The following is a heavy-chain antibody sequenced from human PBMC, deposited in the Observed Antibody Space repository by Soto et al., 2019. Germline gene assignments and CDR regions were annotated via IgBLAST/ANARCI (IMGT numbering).Heavy chain of an antibody. J-gene: IGHJ5*02. Sequence: PSASVKVSCKASGYTFTGYAMHWVRQAPGQKLEWMGWINAGNGNTKYSQKFQGRVTITRDTSASTAYMELSSLRSEDTAVYYCARGYGGPIGWFDPWGQGTLVTVSS. CDR3: ARGYGGPIGWFDP. V-gene: IGHV1-3*01. CDR1: GYTFTGYA. D-gene: IGHD3-16*01. CDR2: INAGNGNT.